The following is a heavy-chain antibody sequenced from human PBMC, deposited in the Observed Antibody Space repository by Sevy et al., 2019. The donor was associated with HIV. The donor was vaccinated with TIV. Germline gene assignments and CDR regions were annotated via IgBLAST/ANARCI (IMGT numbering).Heavy chain of an antibody. CDR1: GFTFSSYA. J-gene: IGHJ4*02. CDR3: AKGSEDTYYYDSSGYYYAY. D-gene: IGHD3-22*01. V-gene: IGHV3-23*01. Sequence: GSLRLSCAASGFTFSSYAMSWVRQAPGKGLEWVSAISGSGGSTYYADSVKGRFTISRDNSKNTLYLQMNSLRAEDTAVYYCAKGSEDTYYYDSSGYYYAYWGQGTLVTVSS. CDR2: ISGSGGST.